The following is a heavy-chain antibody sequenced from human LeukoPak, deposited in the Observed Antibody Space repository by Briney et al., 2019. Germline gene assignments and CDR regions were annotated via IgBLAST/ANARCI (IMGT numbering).Heavy chain of an antibody. D-gene: IGHD2/OR15-2a*01. Sequence: PSETLSLTCAVYGGSFSGYYWSWIRQSPGKGLEWIGEINHSGSTNYNPSLKSRVTISVDTSKNQFSLKLSSVTAADTAVYYCAREDSTTDFDFWGRGTLVTVSS. V-gene: IGHV4-34*01. CDR3: AREDSTTDFDF. J-gene: IGHJ4*02. CDR1: GGSFSGYY. CDR2: INHSGST.